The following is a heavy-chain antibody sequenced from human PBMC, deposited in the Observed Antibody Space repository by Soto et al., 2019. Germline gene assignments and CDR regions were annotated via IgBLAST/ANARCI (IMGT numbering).Heavy chain of an antibody. J-gene: IGHJ3*02. Sequence: QLHLQESGPGLVKPSETLSLRCTVSDGSIRGYYWSWVRQPGGKGLEWIGRIYSTGNANYNPSLKNRVTMSVDTSQNRFSLELTSVTAADTAMYYCVRGDVFDIWGRGIEVTVSS. V-gene: IGHV4-4*07. CDR1: DGSIRGYY. CDR2: IYSTGNA. D-gene: IGHD3-10*01. CDR3: VRGDVFDI.